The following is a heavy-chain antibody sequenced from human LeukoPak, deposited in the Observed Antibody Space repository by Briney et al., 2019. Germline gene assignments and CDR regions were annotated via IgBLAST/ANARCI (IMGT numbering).Heavy chain of an antibody. Sequence: ASVKVSFKASGYTFTIYGISWVRQAPGQGLEWMGWISAYNGNTNYAQKLQGRVTMTTDTSTSTAYMELRSLRSDDTAVYYCAREVVAAAGSTGFDPWGQGTLVTVSS. V-gene: IGHV1-18*01. CDR3: AREVVAAAGSTGFDP. CDR2: ISAYNGNT. CDR1: GYTFTIYG. J-gene: IGHJ5*02. D-gene: IGHD6-13*01.